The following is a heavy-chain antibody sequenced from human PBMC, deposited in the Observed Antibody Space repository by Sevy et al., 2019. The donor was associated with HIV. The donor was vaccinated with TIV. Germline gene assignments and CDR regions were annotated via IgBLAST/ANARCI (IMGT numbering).Heavy chain of an antibody. D-gene: IGHD2-15*01. J-gene: IGHJ6*02. Sequence: GGSLRLSCAASGFTFSSYGMHWVRQAPGKGLEWVAVISYDGSNKYYADSVKGRFTISRDNSKNTLYLQMNSLGAEDTAVYYCVYCRGGSFYSVHGMDVWGQGTTVTVSS. CDR2: ISYDGSNK. V-gene: IGHV3-30*03. CDR3: VYCRGGSFYSVHGMDV. CDR1: GFTFSSYG.